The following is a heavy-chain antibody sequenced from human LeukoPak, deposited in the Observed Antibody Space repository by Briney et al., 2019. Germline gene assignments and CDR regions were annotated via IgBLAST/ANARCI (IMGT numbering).Heavy chain of an antibody. Sequence: GGSLRLSCAASGFTFSLYTMHWVRQAPGKGLEWVAVISYDGSDKYYADSVKGRFTISRDNSKNTLYLQMNSLRAEDTAVYYCAKDTVKVTTIRRVPHYMDVWGKGTTVTISS. D-gene: IGHD5-12*01. CDR1: GFTFSLYT. J-gene: IGHJ6*03. CDR3: AKDTVKVTTIRRVPHYMDV. V-gene: IGHV3-30*04. CDR2: ISYDGSDK.